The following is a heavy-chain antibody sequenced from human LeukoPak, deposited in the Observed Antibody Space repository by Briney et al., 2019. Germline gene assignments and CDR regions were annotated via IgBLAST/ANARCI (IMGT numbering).Heavy chain of an antibody. CDR2: IYHSGST. CDR1: GYSISSGYY. J-gene: IGHJ4*02. CDR3: ARHPYTSPEVHFDY. V-gene: IGHV4-38-2*01. D-gene: IGHD2-2*01. Sequence: SETLSLTCAVSGYSISSGYYWGWIRQPPGKGLEWIGSIYHSGSTYYNPSLKSRVTISVDTSKNQFSLKVNSVTATDTAVYYCARHPYTSPEVHFDYWGQGTLVTVSS.